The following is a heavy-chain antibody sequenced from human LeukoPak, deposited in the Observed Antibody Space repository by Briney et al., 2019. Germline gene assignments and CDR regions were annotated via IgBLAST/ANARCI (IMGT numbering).Heavy chain of an antibody. V-gene: IGHV4-38-2*01. D-gene: IGHD3-22*01. CDR3: ARKGISYYYDSSTYFPTAFDV. CDR2: IFHSGSI. Sequence: PSETLSLTCAVSGYSISSGYYWGWIRQSPGKGLEWIATIFHSGSIYYNPSLKSRVTLSVDTSKNQFTLQLNSVTAADTAIYYCARKGISYYYDSSTYFPTAFDVWGQGTMVSVSS. J-gene: IGHJ3*01. CDR1: GYSISSGYY.